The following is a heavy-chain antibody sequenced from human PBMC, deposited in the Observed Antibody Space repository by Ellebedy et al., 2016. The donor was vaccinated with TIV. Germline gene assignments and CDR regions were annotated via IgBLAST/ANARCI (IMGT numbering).Heavy chain of an antibody. Sequence: MPSETLSLTCDVSGGSVSSENWWNWVRQSPGKGLEWIGETYHSVFTNYNPSLKSRVTISLDKSNNQLSLRLSSVTAADTAVYYCARGGGYYFDYWGQGTLVAVSS. J-gene: IGHJ4*02. V-gene: IGHV4-4*02. CDR1: GGSVSSENW. CDR3: ARGGGYYFDY. D-gene: IGHD2-15*01. CDR2: TYHSVFT.